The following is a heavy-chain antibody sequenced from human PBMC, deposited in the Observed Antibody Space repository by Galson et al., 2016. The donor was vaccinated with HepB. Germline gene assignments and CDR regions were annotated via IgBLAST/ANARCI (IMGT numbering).Heavy chain of an antibody. Sequence: SLRLSCAASDFSSRSYAMAWVRKAPGKGLEWVSTITGGAGTTFYADSVKGRFSISRDNSKNTLHLQITGLRAEDTAVYYCARAAGGVMGSYYFDYWGQGTLVTVSS. J-gene: IGHJ4*02. CDR2: ITGGAGTT. CDR3: ARAAGGVMGSYYFDY. CDR1: DFSSRSYA. V-gene: IGHV3-23*01. D-gene: IGHD3-16*01.